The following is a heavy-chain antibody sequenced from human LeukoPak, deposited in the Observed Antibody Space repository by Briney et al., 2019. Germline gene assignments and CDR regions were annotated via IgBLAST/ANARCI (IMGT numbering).Heavy chain of an antibody. CDR2: ISGSGGST. V-gene: IGHV3-23*01. CDR1: GFTFSSYA. J-gene: IGHJ4*02. CDR3: AKIVAAAGRFCDY. D-gene: IGHD6-13*01. Sequence: SGGSLRLSCAASGFTFSSYAMSWVRQAPGKGLEWVSAISGSGGSTYYADSVKGRFTISRDNSKNTLYLQMNSLRAEDTAVYDCAKIVAAAGRFCDYWGQGTLVTVSS.